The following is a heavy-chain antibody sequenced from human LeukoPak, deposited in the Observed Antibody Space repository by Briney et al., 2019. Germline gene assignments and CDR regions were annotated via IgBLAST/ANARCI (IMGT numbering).Heavy chain of an antibody. CDR2: INHSGTT. Sequence: SETLSLTCAVYGGSFSDYYWSWIRQPPGKGLEWIGEINHSGTTNYSPSLKSRVSISVDTSKNQFSLKLNSVTAADAAMYYCASHYSSGSYRYTGSFDSWGQGVLVNVSS. J-gene: IGHJ4*02. CDR1: GGSFSDYY. CDR3: ASHYSSGSYRYTGSFDS. V-gene: IGHV4-34*01. D-gene: IGHD3-16*02.